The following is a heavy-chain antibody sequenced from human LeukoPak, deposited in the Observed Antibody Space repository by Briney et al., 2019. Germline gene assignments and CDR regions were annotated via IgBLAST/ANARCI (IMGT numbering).Heavy chain of an antibody. D-gene: IGHD5-18*01. Sequence: LETLSLTCTVSGGSTSSYYWSWVRQPAGEGLEWIGRIYISGSTNYTPSLESRVTMSVDTSKNQFSLKLSSVTAADTAVYYCARDLNTATILYGGGYNWFDPWGQGTLVTVSS. V-gene: IGHV4-4*07. J-gene: IGHJ5*02. CDR1: GGSTSSYY. CDR3: ARDLNTATILYGGGYNWFDP. CDR2: IYISGST.